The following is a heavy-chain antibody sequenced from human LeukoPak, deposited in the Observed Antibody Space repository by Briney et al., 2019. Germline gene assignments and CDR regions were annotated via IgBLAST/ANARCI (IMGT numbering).Heavy chain of an antibody. D-gene: IGHD6-6*01. CDR1: GYTFTSNY. CDR2: ISPSGGST. CDR3: ARTRSSSSSLDAFDI. V-gene: IGHV1-46*01. J-gene: IGHJ3*02. Sequence: ASVKVSCKAFGYTFTSNYMHWVRQAPGQGPEWMGVISPSGGSTTYAQKFQGRVTLTRDMSTSTDYLELSSLRSDDTAVYYCARTRSSSSSLDAFDIWGQGTMVTVSS.